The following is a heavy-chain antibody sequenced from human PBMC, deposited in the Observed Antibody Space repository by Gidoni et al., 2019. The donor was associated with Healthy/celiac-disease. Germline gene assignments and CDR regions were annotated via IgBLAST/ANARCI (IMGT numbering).Heavy chain of an antibody. D-gene: IGHD6-13*01. Sequence: QVQLVESGGGVVQPGRSLRLSCAASGFPFSTYGMHWVRQAPGKGLEWVAVISYDGSNKYYADSVKGRFTISRDNSKNTLYLQMNSLRAEDTAVYYCAKDTEPYSSNGGNWFDPWGQGTLVTVSS. J-gene: IGHJ5*02. CDR2: ISYDGSNK. V-gene: IGHV3-30*18. CDR3: AKDTEPYSSNGGNWFDP. CDR1: GFPFSTYG.